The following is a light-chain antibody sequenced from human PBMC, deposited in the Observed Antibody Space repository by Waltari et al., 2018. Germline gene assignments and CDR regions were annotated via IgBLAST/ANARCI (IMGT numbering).Light chain of an antibody. CDR2: DTS. V-gene: IGKV3-11*01. J-gene: IGKJ4*01. CDR3: QYRTNWPLT. CDR1: QSVTSY. Sequence: EIVLTQSPGTLSLSPGERATLSCRTSQSVTSYLAWYQQKPGQPPRLLIYDTSKKATGIPSRFTGSGSGTDFTLTISSLEPEDFAVYYCQYRTNWPLTFGGGTKVEMK.